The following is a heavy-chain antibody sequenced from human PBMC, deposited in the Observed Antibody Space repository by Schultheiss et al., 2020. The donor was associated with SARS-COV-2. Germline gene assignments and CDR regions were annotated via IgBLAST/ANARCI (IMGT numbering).Heavy chain of an antibody. J-gene: IGHJ6*02. D-gene: IGHD4-23*01. V-gene: IGHV3-23*01. CDR3: ARDGGGNLYYYYYGMDV. Sequence: GGSLRLSCAASGFTFDDYGMSWVRQAPGKGLEWVSAISGSGGSTYYADSVKGRFTISRDNSKNTLYLQMNSLRAEDTAVYYCARDGGGNLYYYYYGMDVWGQGTTVTVAS. CDR1: GFTFDDYG. CDR2: ISGSGGST.